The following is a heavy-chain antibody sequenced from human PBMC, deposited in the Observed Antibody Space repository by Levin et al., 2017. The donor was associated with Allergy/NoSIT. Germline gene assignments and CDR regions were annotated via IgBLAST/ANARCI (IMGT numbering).Heavy chain of an antibody. CDR1: GFTFSSYE. Sequence: GGSLRLSCAASGFTFSSYEMNWVRQAPGKGLEWVSYISSSGSTIYYPDSVKGRFTISRDNAKNSLYLQMNSLRAEDTAVYYCARGGYCSGGSCYSYWYFDLWGRGTLVTVSS. CDR2: ISSSGSTI. CDR3: ARGGYCSGGSCYSYWYFDL. V-gene: IGHV3-48*03. J-gene: IGHJ2*01. D-gene: IGHD2-15*01.